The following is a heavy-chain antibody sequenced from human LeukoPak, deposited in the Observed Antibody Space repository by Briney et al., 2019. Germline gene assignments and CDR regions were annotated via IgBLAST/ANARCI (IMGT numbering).Heavy chain of an antibody. V-gene: IGHV3-23*01. J-gene: IGHJ4*02. CDR2: IIGDGRRT. CDR1: GFSFSDNA. CDR3: AKGTSKWELYDY. Sequence: GGSLRLSCAASGFSFSDNAMSWVRQAPGKGLEWVSAIIGDGRRTFYADSVKGRFTISRDNSKNTLYLHTSSLRADDSAVYYCAKGTSKWELYDYWGQGTLVTVSS. D-gene: IGHD3-10*01.